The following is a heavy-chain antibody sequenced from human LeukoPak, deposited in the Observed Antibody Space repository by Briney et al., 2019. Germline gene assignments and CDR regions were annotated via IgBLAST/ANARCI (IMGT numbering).Heavy chain of an antibody. V-gene: IGHV3-49*03. CDR3: SRGSGWLSVY. CDR2: ISGGTT. J-gene: IGHJ4*02. Sequence: GGSLRFSCTASGFTFGDYLMSWFRQAPGKGLKWIGFISGGTTEYAASVKGRFTISRDDSTSIAYLQMNSLTTEDTAVYYCSRGSGWLSVYWGQGTLVTVSS. CDR1: GFTFGDYL. D-gene: IGHD6-19*01.